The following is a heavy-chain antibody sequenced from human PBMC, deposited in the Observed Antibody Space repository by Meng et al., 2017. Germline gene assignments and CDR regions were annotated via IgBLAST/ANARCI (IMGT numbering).Heavy chain of an antibody. Sequence: GESLKISCAAPGFTFSSYEMNWVRQAPGKGLEWVSYISSSGSTIYYADSVKGRFTISRDNAKNSLYLQMNSLRAEDTAVYYCARVSFYYDSSGYSRLFGYWGQGTLVTVSS. CDR1: GFTFSSYE. J-gene: IGHJ4*02. D-gene: IGHD3-22*01. CDR2: ISSSGSTI. CDR3: ARVSFYYDSSGYSRLFGY. V-gene: IGHV3-48*03.